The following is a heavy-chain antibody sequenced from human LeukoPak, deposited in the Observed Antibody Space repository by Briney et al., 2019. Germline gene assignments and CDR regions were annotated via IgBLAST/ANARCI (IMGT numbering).Heavy chain of an antibody. J-gene: IGHJ3*02. CDR1: GGSFSGYY. V-gene: IGHV4-34*01. CDR3: AIYVDTALGGSAFDI. CDR2: INHSGST. D-gene: IGHD5-18*01. Sequence: SETLSLTCAVYGGSFSGYYWSWVRQAPGKGLEWSGEINHSGSTNYNPSLKSRLTISVDTSKNQFSLKLSSVTAADTAVYYCAIYVDTALGGSAFDIWGQGTMVTVSS.